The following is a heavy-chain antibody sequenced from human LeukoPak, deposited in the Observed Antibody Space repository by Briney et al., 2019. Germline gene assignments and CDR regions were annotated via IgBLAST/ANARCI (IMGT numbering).Heavy chain of an antibody. CDR3: ATVLSRSGWFEY. D-gene: IGHD6-19*01. CDR1: GYTFTDYY. V-gene: IGHV1-69-2*01. Sequence: ASVKISCKVSGYTFTDYYMHWVQQAPGKGLEWMGLVDPEDGETIYAEKFQGRVTITADTSTDTAYMELSILRSEDTAVYYCATVLSRSGWFEYWGRGTLVTVSS. CDR2: VDPEDGET. J-gene: IGHJ4*02.